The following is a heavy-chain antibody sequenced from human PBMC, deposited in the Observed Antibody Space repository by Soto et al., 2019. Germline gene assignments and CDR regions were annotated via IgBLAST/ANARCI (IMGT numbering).Heavy chain of an antibody. J-gene: IGHJ5*02. D-gene: IGHD1-26*01. CDR1: GVSISSYY. CDR2: IYYSGST. Sequence: SETLSLTCTVSGVSISSYYWSWIRQPPGKGLEWIGYIYYSGSTNYNPSLKSRVTISVDTSKNQFSLKLSSVTAADTAVYYCARYSGSYYVFAPWGQGTLVTVSS. CDR3: ARYSGSYYVFAP. V-gene: IGHV4-59*01.